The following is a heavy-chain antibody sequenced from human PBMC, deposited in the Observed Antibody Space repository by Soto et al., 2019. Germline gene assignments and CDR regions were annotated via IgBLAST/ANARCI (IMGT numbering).Heavy chain of an antibody. CDR1: DGSINSYY. V-gene: IGHV4-4*07. J-gene: IGHJ6*02. Sequence: QVQLQESGPGLVKPSETLSLTCTVTDGSINSYYWSWVRQPAGKGLEWIGRIFSSGTTDYNPSLKRRVTMSIDTSKNQLSLGLRSVTAADTAVYYCARGPRGQLSGMDVWGQGTTVTVSS. CDR3: ARGPRGQLSGMDV. D-gene: IGHD6-13*01. CDR2: IFSSGTT.